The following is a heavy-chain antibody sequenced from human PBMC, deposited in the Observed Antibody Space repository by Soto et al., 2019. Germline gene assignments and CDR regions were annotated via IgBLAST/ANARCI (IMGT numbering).Heavy chain of an antibody. Sequence: QVQLVESGGGVVQPGRSLRLSCAASGFTFSSYGMHWVRQAPGKGLEWVAVIWYDGSNKYYADSVKGRFTISRDNSKNTLYLKMNSLRAEDTAVYYCARDHYGSGSNDYWGQGTLVTVSS. CDR1: GFTFSSYG. CDR2: IWYDGSNK. CDR3: ARDHYGSGSNDY. D-gene: IGHD3-10*01. V-gene: IGHV3-33*01. J-gene: IGHJ4*02.